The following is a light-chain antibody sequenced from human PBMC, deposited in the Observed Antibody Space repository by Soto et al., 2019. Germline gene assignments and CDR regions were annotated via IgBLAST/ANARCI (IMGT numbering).Light chain of an antibody. V-gene: IGLV2-14*01. Sequence: QSVLTQPASVSGSPGQSITISCTGTGSDVGGYNFVSWYQQVPGKAPKLIIYEVSNRPSGVSNRFSGSKSGDTASLTISGLQAEDEADYYCSSYASSSTYVFGTGTQLTVL. CDR3: SSYASSSTYV. CDR2: EVS. J-gene: IGLJ1*01. CDR1: GSDVGGYNF.